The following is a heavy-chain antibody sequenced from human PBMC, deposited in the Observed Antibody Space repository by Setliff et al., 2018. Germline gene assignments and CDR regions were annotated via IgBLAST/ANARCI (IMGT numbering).Heavy chain of an antibody. CDR2: ISLYDGHT. J-gene: IGHJ1*01. CDR1: GYKFKTYA. V-gene: IGHV1-18*01. Sequence: SVKVSCKASGYKFKTYAISWVRQAPGQGLEWMGFISLYDGHTNYAQTFQGRLTVTTDTSTSTAYMELSSLRFDDTAVSYCARGNPAERYEYWGQGTLVTVSS. CDR3: ARGNPAERYEY. D-gene: IGHD5-12*01.